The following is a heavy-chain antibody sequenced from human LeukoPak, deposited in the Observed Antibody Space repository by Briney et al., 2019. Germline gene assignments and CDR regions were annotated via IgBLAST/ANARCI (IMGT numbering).Heavy chain of an antibody. Sequence: GRSLRLSCTASGFTLSSYAMSWVRQAPGKGLEWVSGFSGSGGKTYYADSVKGRFTISRDNSKNTLYLQMNSLRAEDTAVYFCAKDRYSSSSGYFDYWGQGTLVTVSS. CDR2: FSGSGGKT. CDR3: AKDRYSSSSGYFDY. CDR1: GFTLSSYA. J-gene: IGHJ4*02. D-gene: IGHD6-6*01. V-gene: IGHV3-23*01.